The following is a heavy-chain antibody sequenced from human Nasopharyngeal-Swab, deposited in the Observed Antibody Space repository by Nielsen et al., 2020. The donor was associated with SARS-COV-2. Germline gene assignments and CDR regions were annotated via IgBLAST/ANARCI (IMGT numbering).Heavy chain of an antibody. CDR1: GGSISSGGYY. V-gene: IGHV4-31*03. CDR2: IYYSGST. D-gene: IGHD3-3*01. J-gene: IGHJ4*02. CDR3: ARAASGGIFGVVIKSGFDY. Sequence: SETLSLTCTVPGGSISSGGYYWSWIRQHLGKGLEWIGYIYYSGSTYYNPSLKSRVTISVDTSKNQFSLKLSSVTAADTAVYYCARAASGGIFGVVIKSGFDYWGQGTLVTVSS.